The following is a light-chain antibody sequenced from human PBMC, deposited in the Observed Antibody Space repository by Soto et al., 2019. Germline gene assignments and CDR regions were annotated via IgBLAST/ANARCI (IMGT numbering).Light chain of an antibody. CDR1: QGISGA. CDR2: DAS. Sequence: AIQLTQSPSSLSASVGDRVTITCRASQGISGALAWYQQKPVKAPKLLICDASSLESGVPSRFSGSGSGTDFTLTISSLQPEDFATYYCQQFNSYPRTFGQGTKVEIK. J-gene: IGKJ1*01. CDR3: QQFNSYPRT. V-gene: IGKV1-13*02.